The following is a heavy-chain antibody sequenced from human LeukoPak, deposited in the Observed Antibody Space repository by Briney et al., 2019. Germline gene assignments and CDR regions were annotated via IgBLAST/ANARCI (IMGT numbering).Heavy chain of an antibody. J-gene: IGHJ4*02. CDR1: GFTFNSYA. CDR3: AKYRHWNGGYDY. D-gene: IGHD1-1*01. CDR2: TSGSGGST. Sequence: GGSLRLSCAASGFTFNSYAMSWVRQAPGKGLEWVSATSGSGGSTYYADSVKGRFTISRDNSKNTLYLQMNSLRAEDTAVYYCAKYRHWNGGYDYWGQGTLVTVSS. V-gene: IGHV3-23*01.